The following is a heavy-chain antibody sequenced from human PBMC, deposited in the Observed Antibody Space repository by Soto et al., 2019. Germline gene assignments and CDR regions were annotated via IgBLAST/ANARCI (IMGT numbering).Heavy chain of an antibody. CDR3: ARERQIAAAGYRDFDY. J-gene: IGHJ4*02. CDR1: GGSISSYY. CDR2: IYYSGST. V-gene: IGHV4-59*01. D-gene: IGHD6-13*01. Sequence: PSETLSLTCTVSGGSISSYYWSWIRQPPGKGLEWIGYIYYSGSTNYNPSLKSRVTISVDTSKNQFSLKLSSVTAADTAVYYCARERQIAAAGYRDFDYWGQGTLVTVSS.